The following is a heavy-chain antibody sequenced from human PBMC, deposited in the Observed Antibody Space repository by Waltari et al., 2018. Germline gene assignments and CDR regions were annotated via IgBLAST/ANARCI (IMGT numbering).Heavy chain of an antibody. CDR3: ATTTSGYCSGGSCHDAFDI. Sequence: QVQLQQWGAGLLKPSETLSLTCAVYGGSFSRYYWSWIRQPPGTGLEWIGEINHSGSTNYNPSLKSRVTISVDTSKNQFSLKLSSVTAADTAVYYCATTTSGYCSGGSCHDAFDIWGQGTMVTVSS. V-gene: IGHV4-34*01. D-gene: IGHD2-15*01. CDR2: INHSGST. CDR1: GGSFSRYY. J-gene: IGHJ3*02.